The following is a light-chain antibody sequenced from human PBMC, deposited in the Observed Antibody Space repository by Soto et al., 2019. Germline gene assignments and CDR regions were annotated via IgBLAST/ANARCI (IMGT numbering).Light chain of an antibody. CDR2: EVS. CDR1: SSDVGGYNY. CDR3: CSYAGSDTLV. V-gene: IGLV2-11*01. Sequence: QSALTQPRSVSGSPGQSVTISCTGTSSDVGGYNYVSWYQHHPGKAPKLRIYEVSTRPSGVPDCFSGSKSGNTASLTISGFQADYEADYYCCSYAGSDTLVFGGGTKLTVL. J-gene: IGLJ3*02.